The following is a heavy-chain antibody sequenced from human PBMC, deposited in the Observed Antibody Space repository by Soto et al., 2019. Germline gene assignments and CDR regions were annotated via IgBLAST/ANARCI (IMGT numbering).Heavy chain of an antibody. J-gene: IGHJ4*02. CDR1: GFTFNTYY. CDR3: VRDWRDGYDHCFNQ. D-gene: IGHD5-12*01. CDR2: IKPDGSEK. Sequence: PGGSLRLSCEASGFTFNTYYMSWVRQAPGEGLEWVANIKPDGSEKYYVDSVEGRFTISRDNARNSLYLQMNSLRAEDTAVYYWVRDWRDGYDHCFNQWGQGTPVTVSS. V-gene: IGHV3-7*03.